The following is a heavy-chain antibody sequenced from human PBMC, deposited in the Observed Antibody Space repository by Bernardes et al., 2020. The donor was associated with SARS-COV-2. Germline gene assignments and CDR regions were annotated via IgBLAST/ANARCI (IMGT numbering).Heavy chain of an antibody. V-gene: IGHV3-66*02. CDR3: ARDSGRGDSYGYLHS. CDR1: GFSVSSNY. J-gene: IGHJ4*02. Sequence: GVLRLSCAVSGFSVSSNYMTWVRQAPGKGLECVSVIFSGGITYYADSVKGRFTVSRDASMNTLYLQMNGLRADDEAVYYCARDSGRGDSYGYLHSWGQGTLVTVSS. D-gene: IGHD5-18*01. CDR2: IFSGGIT.